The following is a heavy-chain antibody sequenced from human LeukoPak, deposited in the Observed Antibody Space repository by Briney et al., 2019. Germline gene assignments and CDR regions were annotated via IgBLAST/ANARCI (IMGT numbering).Heavy chain of an antibody. J-gene: IGHJ4*02. CDR2: ISGGGDGT. D-gene: IGHD3-10*01. V-gene: IGHV3-23*01. Sequence: PGGSLRLPCAASGFTFSSYAMSWVRQAPGKGLEWVSAISGGGDGTYYADSVKGRFTISRDNSKNTLYLQMNSLRAEDTAVYYCARDYGGGYWGQGTLVTVSS. CDR1: GFTFSSYA. CDR3: ARDYGGGY.